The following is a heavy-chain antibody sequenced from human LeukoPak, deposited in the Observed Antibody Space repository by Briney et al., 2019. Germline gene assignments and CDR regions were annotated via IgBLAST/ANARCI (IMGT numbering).Heavy chain of an antibody. Sequence: SETLSLTCTVSGGSISSYYWSWIRQPPGKGLEWIGYIYYSGSTNYNPSLKSRVTISVDTSKNQFSLKLSSVTAADTAVYYCARAVAGLFAFDIWGQGRMVTVSS. CDR1: GGSISSYY. CDR2: IYYSGST. CDR3: ARAVAGLFAFDI. J-gene: IGHJ3*02. V-gene: IGHV4-59*01. D-gene: IGHD6-19*01.